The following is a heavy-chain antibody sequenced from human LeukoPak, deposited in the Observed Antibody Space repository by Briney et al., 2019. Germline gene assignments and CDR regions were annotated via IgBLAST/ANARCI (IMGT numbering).Heavy chain of an antibody. CDR2: IYHSGST. CDR3: ARLYDSSGYYYGYYFDY. Sequence: PSETLSLTCAVSGGSISSSNWWRWVRQPPGEGLGGIGEIYHSGSTNYNPSLKSRLTISVDTSKNQFSLKLSSVTAADTAVYYCARLYDSSGYYYGYYFDYWGQGTLVTVSS. D-gene: IGHD3-22*01. CDR1: GGSISSSNW. J-gene: IGHJ4*02. V-gene: IGHV4-4*02.